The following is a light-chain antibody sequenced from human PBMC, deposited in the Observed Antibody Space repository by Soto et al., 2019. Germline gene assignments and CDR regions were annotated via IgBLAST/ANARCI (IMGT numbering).Light chain of an antibody. CDR2: DAS. J-gene: IGKJ1*01. Sequence: DIQMTQSPSSLSASVGDRVTITCQASQDISNYLNWYQQKPGKAPKLLIYDASNLETGVPSRFSGSGSVTDFTFTISSLQPEDIATYYCQQYDNLPPRTFGQGTKVEIK. CDR1: QDISNY. V-gene: IGKV1-33*01. CDR3: QQYDNLPPRT.